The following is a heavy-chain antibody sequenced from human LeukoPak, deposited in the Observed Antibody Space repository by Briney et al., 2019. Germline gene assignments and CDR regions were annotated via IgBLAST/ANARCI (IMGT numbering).Heavy chain of an antibody. D-gene: IGHD6-13*01. Sequence: GGSLRLSCAASGFTFDDYGMTWVRQAPGKGLEWVSSISSSSSHIYYADSVKGRFTISRDNSKNTLYLQMNSLRAEDTAVYYCAKSARRMVAAAGCDYWGQGTLVTVSS. V-gene: IGHV3-21*04. CDR1: GFTFDDYG. CDR3: AKSARRMVAAAGCDY. J-gene: IGHJ4*02. CDR2: ISSSSSHI.